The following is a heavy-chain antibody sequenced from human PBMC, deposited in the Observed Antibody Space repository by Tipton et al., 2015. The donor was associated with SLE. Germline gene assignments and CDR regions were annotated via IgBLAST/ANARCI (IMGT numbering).Heavy chain of an antibody. CDR3: ARETEDTGWIHSRDYIYYYYYVDV. CDR2: MHHTGAT. J-gene: IGHJ6*03. V-gene: IGHV4-39*07. D-gene: IGHD6-19*01. CDR1: GGSIRSSSFY. Sequence: TLSLTCSVSGGSIRSSSFYWGWIRQPPGKGLEWIGSMHHTGATYSSPSLKSRVTLSLDKSQNQFSLKLSSVTAADTAVYYCARETEDTGWIHSRDYIYYYYYVDVWGQGTTVTVSS.